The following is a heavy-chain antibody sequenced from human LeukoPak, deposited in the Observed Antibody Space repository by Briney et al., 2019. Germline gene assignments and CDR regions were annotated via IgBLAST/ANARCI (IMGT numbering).Heavy chain of an antibody. CDR1: GGTSSSYT. D-gene: IGHD6-13*01. J-gene: IGHJ6*04. Sequence: GASPKVSCQVIGGTSSSYTICWVRHAPGQGLEWMGGIIPIFGTANYAQKFQGRVTITADKPTSTAYMELSSLRSEDTAVYYCARAGYSSSWYRESPPPQNRYYYGMDVWGKGTTVTVSS. V-gene: IGHV1-69*06. CDR3: ARAGYSSSWYRESPPPQNRYYYGMDV. CDR2: IIPIFGTA.